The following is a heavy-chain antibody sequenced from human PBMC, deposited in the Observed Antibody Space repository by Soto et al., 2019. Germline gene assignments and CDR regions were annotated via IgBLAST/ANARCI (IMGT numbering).Heavy chain of an antibody. CDR3: ARGSSSADYYYGMDV. V-gene: IGHV4-59*12. CDR2: IYYSGST. CDR1: GGSISSYY. D-gene: IGHD6-6*01. Sequence: QVQLQESGPGLVKPSETLSLTCTVSGGSISSYYWSWIRQPPGEGPEWIGYIYYSGSTNYNPSLKSRVTISVDTSKNQFSLKLSSVTAADTAVYYCARGSSSADYYYGMDVWGQGTTVTVSS. J-gene: IGHJ6*02.